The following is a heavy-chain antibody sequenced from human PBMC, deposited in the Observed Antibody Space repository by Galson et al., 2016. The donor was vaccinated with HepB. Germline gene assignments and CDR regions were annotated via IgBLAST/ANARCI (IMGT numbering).Heavy chain of an antibody. Sequence: SLRLSCAASGFTFNSYAMTWVRQGPGKGLEWVSTIVIGGSTHYTESVKGRFTISRDNSKSTVYLQMISLRAEDTAVYYCARMRSELTAGGWGCPFDPWGQGTLVTVSS. CDR1: GFTFNSYA. J-gene: IGHJ5*02. CDR3: ARMRSELTAGGWGCPFDP. CDR2: IVIGGST. V-gene: IGHV3-23*01. D-gene: IGHD6-13*01.